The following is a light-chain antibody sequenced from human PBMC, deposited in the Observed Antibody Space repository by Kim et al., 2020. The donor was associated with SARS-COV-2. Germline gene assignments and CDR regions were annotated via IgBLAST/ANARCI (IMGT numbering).Light chain of an antibody. Sequence: SYELTQPPSVSVAPGKTARITCGGNNIGSKSVHWYQQKPGQAPVLVIYYDSDRPSGIPERSSGSNSGNTATLTISRVEAGDEADYYCQVWDSSSLHVVFGGGTKLTVL. CDR1: NIGSKS. CDR3: QVWDSSSLHVV. V-gene: IGLV3-21*04. CDR2: YDS. J-gene: IGLJ2*01.